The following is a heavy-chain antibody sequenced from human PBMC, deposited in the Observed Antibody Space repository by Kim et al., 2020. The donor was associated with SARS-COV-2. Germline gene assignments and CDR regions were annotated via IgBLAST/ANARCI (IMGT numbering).Heavy chain of an antibody. CDR1: GGSFSGYY. CDR2: INHSGST. CDR3: AITYCGDYVENYYYYGMDV. J-gene: IGHJ6*02. Sequence: SETLSLTCAVYGGSFSGYYWSWIRQPPGKGLEWIGEINHSGSTNYNPSLKSRVTISVDTSKNQFSLKLSSVTAADTAVYYCAITYCGDYVENYYYYGMDVWGQGTTVTVSS. V-gene: IGHV4-34*01. D-gene: IGHD4-17*01.